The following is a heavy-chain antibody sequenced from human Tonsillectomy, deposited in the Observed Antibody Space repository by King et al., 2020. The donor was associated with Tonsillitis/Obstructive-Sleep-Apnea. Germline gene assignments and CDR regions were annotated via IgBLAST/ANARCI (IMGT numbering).Heavy chain of an antibody. CDR1: GGSISTYF. J-gene: IGHJ3*02. Sequence: QLQLQESGPGLVKPSETLSLTCTVSGGSISTYFWNWIRQPPGKGLEWIGYISYSGGTNYNPSLESRVTISVDTSKKQFSLRMSPVTAADTAIYYFARSYCGGYCYSPSFLIWGQGTAVTVSS. CDR3: ARSYCGGYCYSPSFLI. D-gene: IGHD2-21*01. V-gene: IGHV4-59*08. CDR2: ISYSGGT.